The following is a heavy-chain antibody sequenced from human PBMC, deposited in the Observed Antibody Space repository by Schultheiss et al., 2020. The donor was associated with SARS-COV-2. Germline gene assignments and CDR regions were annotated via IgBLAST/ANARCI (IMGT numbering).Heavy chain of an antibody. CDR3: AKDLRYCSGGSCPIEYYYGMDV. CDR1: GFTFSSYG. CDR2: ISYDGSNK. V-gene: IGHV3-30*18. Sequence: GGSLRLSCAASGFTFSSYGMHWVRQAPGKGLEWVAVISYDGSNKYYADSVKGRFTISRDNSKNTLYLQMNSLRAEDTAVYYCAKDLRYCSGGSCPIEYYYGMDVWGQGTTVTVSS. J-gene: IGHJ6*02. D-gene: IGHD2-15*01.